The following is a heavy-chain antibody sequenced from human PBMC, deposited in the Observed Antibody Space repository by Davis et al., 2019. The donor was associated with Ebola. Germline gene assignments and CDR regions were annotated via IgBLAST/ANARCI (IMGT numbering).Heavy chain of an antibody. D-gene: IGHD2-15*01. J-gene: IGHJ4*02. CDR2: ITGSGTTI. CDR3: ARDPPFGGGDY. V-gene: IGHV3-48*03. CDR1: GFSFSSYE. Sequence: PGGSLRLSCTASGFSFSSYEMIWVRQAPGKGLECISYITGSGTTIYYADSVKGRFTISRDNAKNSLSLQMNSLRVEDSAVYYCARDPPFGGGDYWGQGTLVTVSS.